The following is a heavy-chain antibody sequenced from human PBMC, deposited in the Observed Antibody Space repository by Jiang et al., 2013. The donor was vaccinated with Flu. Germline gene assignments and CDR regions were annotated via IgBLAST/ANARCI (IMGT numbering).Heavy chain of an antibody. D-gene: IGHD3-10*01. CDR1: GYSLSSSG. CDR2: ISADNTKT. V-gene: IGHV1-18*01. J-gene: IGHJ6*02. CDR3: ARVHASGNYFDDYYFGMDV. Sequence: SGAEVKKPGASVKVSCKASGYSLSSSGISWVRQAPGQGLEWMGWISADNTKTNSTQKLQGRVTMTTDIPTSTAYMELRGLRSDDTAVYYCARVHASGNYFDDYYFGMDVWGQGTTVTVSS.